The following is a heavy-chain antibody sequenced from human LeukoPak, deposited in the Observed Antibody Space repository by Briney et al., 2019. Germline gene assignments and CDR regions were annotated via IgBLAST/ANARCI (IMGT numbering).Heavy chain of an antibody. D-gene: IGHD4-17*01. CDR2: ISGSGGST. CDR3: ANYWYGDYGYY. V-gene: IGHV3-23*01. J-gene: IGHJ4*02. Sequence: GGSLRLSCAASGFTFSSYAMSWVRQAPGKGLEWVSAISGSGGSTYYADSVKGRFTISRDNSKNTLYLQMNSLRAEATAVYYCANYWYGDYGYYWGQGTLVTVSS. CDR1: GFTFSSYA.